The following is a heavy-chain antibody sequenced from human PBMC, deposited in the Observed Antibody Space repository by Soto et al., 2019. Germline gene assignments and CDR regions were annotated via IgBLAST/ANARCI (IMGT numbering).Heavy chain of an antibody. CDR3: ARDLVVPAASVYYYYGMDV. D-gene: IGHD2-2*01. CDR1: GFTFSSYG. CDR2: IWYDGSNK. J-gene: IGHJ6*02. V-gene: IGHV3-33*01. Sequence: QVQLVESGGGVVQPGRSLRLSCAASGFTFSSYGMHWVRQAPGKGLEWVAVIWYDGSNKYYADSVKGRFTISRDNSKNTLYLQMNSLRAEDTAVYYCARDLVVPAASVYYYYGMDVWGQGTTVTVSS.